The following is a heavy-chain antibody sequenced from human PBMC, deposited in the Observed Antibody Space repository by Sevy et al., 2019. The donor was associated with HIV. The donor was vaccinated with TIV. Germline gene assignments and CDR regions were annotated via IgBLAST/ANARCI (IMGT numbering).Heavy chain of an antibody. CDR2: IRGPGLST. D-gene: IGHD3-22*01. CDR1: GFTFNTHA. CDR3: AKALNPALESMIEVILRTLKGFDV. J-gene: IGHJ3*01. V-gene: IGHV3-23*01. Sequence: GGSLRLSCTASGFTFNTHAMTWVRQAPGKGLEWVSVIRGPGLSTYYADSVKGRFTISRDNSKNTLYLQMNRLRVDDTATYYCAKALNPALESMIEVILRTLKGFDVWVQGTMVTVSS.